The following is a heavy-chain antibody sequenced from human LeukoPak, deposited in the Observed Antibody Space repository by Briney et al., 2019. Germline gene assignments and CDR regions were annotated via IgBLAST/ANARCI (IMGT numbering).Heavy chain of an antibody. CDR1: GGSISNYY. CDR2: IYYSGST. CDR3: AREGGVAVAGFDY. D-gene: IGHD6-19*01. Sequence: SETLSLTCTVSGGSISNYYWSWIRQPPGRGVEWIGYIYYSGSTNYNPSLKSRVTISVDTSKNQFSLKLSSVTAADTAVYYCAREGGVAVAGFDYWGQGTLVTVSS. J-gene: IGHJ4*02. V-gene: IGHV4-59*01.